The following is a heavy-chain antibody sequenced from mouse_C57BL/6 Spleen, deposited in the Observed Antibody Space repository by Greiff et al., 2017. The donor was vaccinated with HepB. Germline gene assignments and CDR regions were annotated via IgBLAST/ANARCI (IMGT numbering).Heavy chain of an antibody. J-gene: IGHJ2*01. CDR2: ICPGDGDT. Sequence: QVQLQQPGAELVKPGASVTISCKASGYAFSSYWMNWVKQRPGKGLEWIGQICPGDGDTNYNGKFKGKATLTADKSSNTAFMQLSSLTSEDSAVYCGGRPSLSVYFDYWGQGTTLTVSS. CDR3: GRPSLSVYFDY. CDR1: GYAFSSYW. V-gene: IGHV1-80*01.